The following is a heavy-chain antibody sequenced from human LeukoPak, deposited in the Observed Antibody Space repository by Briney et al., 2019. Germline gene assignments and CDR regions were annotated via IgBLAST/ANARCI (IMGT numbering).Heavy chain of an antibody. D-gene: IGHD3-22*01. CDR2: ISGGGGTI. Sequence: QTGGSLRLSCAASGFTFSAYSMNWVRQAPGKGLEWVAYISGGGGTIYYADSVKGRFTISRDNAKNSLYLQMDRLRAEDTAVYYRARNQEIAYYDSSGFYWGVEYWGQGTLVTVSS. J-gene: IGHJ4*02. V-gene: IGHV3-48*01. CDR1: GFTFSAYS. CDR3: ARNQEIAYYDSSGFYWGVEY.